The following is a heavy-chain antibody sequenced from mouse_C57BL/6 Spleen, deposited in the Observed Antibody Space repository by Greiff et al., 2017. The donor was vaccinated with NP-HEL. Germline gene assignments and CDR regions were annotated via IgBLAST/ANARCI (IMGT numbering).Heavy chain of an antibody. J-gene: IGHJ3*01. Sequence: EVQVVESGGGLVKPGGSLKLSCAASGFTFSSYAMSWVRQTPEKRLEWVATISDGGSYTYYPDNVKGRFTISRDNAKNNLYLQMSHLKSEDTAMYYCATYYGNSFAYWGQGTLVTVSA. CDR3: ATYYGNSFAY. CDR1: GFTFSSYA. D-gene: IGHD2-10*01. CDR2: ISDGGSYT. V-gene: IGHV5-4*01.